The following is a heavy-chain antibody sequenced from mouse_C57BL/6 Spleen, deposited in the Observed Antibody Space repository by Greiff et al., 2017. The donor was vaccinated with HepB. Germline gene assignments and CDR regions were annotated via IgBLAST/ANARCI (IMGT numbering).Heavy chain of an antibody. Sequence: EVKLVESGGGLVQPGGSLKLSCAASGFTFSDYGMAWVRQAPRKGPEWVAFISNLAYSIYYADTVTGRFTISRENAKNTLYLEMSSLRSEDTAMYYCARQTTVAMDYWGQGTSVTVSS. V-gene: IGHV5-15*04. CDR1: GFTFSDYG. CDR2: ISNLAYSI. CDR3: ARQTTVAMDY. J-gene: IGHJ4*01. D-gene: IGHD1-1*01.